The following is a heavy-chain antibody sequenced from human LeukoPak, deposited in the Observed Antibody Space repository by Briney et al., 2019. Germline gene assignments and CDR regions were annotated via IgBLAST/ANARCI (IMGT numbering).Heavy chain of an antibody. V-gene: IGHV3-23*01. Sequence: GGSLRLSCAASGFTFSSYAMSWVRQAPGKGLEWVSAISGSGGSTYYADSVKGRFTISRDNAKNSLYLQMNSLRAEDTAVYYCVREGYFVFDFWGQGALVTVSS. J-gene: IGHJ4*02. CDR1: GFTFSSYA. CDR2: ISGSGGST. CDR3: VREGYFVFDF. D-gene: IGHD2-21*01.